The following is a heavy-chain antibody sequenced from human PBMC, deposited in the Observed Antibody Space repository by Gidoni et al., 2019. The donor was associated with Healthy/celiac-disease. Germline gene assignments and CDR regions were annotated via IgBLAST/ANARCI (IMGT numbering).Heavy chain of an antibody. CDR1: GFTFSSYG. CDR3: AKVGSSSSTRAFDI. D-gene: IGHD6-6*01. V-gene: IGHV3-30*18. Sequence: QVQLVESGGGVVQPGRSLRLSCAASGFTFSSYGMHWVRQAPGKGREWVAVISYDGSNKYYADSVKGRFTISRDNSKNTLYLQMNSLRAEDTAVYYCAKVGSSSSTRAFDIWGQGTMVTVSS. J-gene: IGHJ3*02. CDR2: ISYDGSNK.